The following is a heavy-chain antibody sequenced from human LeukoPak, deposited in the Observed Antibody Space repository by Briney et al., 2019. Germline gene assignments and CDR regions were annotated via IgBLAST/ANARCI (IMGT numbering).Heavy chain of an antibody. CDR2: TYYRSKWYN. D-gene: IGHD1-26*01. J-gene: IGHJ4*02. CDR3: AREVSYHVDY. Sequence: SQTLSLTCAISGDSVSSDSAAWNWIRQSPSRGLEWLGRTYYRSKWYNNFAVSVKSRINIIPDTSKNQFSLQLNSVTPEDTAVYYCAREVSYHVDYWGQGTLVTVSS. V-gene: IGHV6-1*01. CDR1: GDSVSSDSAA.